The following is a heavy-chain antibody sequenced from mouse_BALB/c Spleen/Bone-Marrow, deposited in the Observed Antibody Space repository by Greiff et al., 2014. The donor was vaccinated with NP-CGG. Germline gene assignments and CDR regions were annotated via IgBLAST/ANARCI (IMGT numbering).Heavy chain of an antibody. V-gene: IGHV1-54*01. CDR3: ARAMTDGMDY. Sequence: VQLQQSGAELVRPGTSVRVSCKGSGYAFTNYLIEWVKQRPGQGLEWIGVINTGSGGTKYNEKFKGKATLTADKSSSTAYMQLSSLTSDDAAVYFCARAMTDGMDYWGQGTSVTVSS. CDR2: INTGSGGT. J-gene: IGHJ4*01. CDR1: GYAFTNYL.